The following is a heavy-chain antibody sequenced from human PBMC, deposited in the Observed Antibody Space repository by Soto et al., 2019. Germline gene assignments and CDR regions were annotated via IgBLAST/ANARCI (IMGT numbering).Heavy chain of an antibody. D-gene: IGHD3-22*01. CDR2: INCSGST. CDR1: GGSISSGDYY. J-gene: IGHJ5*02. CDR3: ARDGGPYYYDSRGCAP. Sequence: SETLSLTCTVSGGSISSGDYYWSWIRQPPGQGLEWIGYINCSGSTYYNPSLKSRVTISVDTSKNQFPLKLSSVTDGDTAVYYCARDGGPYYYDSRGCAPWGQGTRVTVSS. V-gene: IGHV4-30-4*01.